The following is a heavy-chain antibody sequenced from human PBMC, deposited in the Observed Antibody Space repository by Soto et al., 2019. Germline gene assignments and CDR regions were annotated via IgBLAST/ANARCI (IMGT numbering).Heavy chain of an antibody. CDR2: IYYNGRT. V-gene: IGHV4-31*02. CDR3: VRGGGYCISTSCYPFDF. CDR1: GGSITSGGYY. D-gene: IGHD2-2*01. Sequence: QVQLQESGPGLVKPSETLSLTCTVSGGSITSGGYYWSWIRQHPGKGLEWIGYIYYNGRTVYNPSLKSRVIISLATSKNHFSLKMSSVTAADTAVYYCVRGGGYCISTSCYPFDFWGQGTLVTVSS. J-gene: IGHJ4*02.